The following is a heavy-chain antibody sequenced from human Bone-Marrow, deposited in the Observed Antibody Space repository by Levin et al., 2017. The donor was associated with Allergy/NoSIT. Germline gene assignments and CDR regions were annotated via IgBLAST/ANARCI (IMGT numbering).Heavy chain of an antibody. V-gene: IGHV3-23*01. J-gene: IGHJ4*02. Sequence: PGGSLRLSCAASGFSFSSYAMNWVRQAPGKGLEWVSSITNSASGGSTYYADSVKGRFTISRDNSKNTLYLQMNSLRAEDTAVYSCAILLGYCGSSSCIDYWGQGTLVTVSS. CDR2: ITNSASGGST. D-gene: IGHD2-2*01. CDR3: AILLGYCGSSSCIDY. CDR1: GFSFSSYA.